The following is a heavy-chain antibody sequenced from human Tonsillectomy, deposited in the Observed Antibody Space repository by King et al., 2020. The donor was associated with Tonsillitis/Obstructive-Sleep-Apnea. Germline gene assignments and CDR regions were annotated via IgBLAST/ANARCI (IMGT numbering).Heavy chain of an antibody. Sequence: VQLQQWGAGLLKPSETLSLTCAVYGGSFSGYYWSWIRQPPGKGLEWIGEINHSGSTNYNPSLKSRVTISVDTSKNQFSLKLSSVTAADRAVYYWASGWIRLWAHHFDSWGQGTLVTVSS. CDR3: ASGWIRLWAHHFDS. V-gene: IGHV4-34*01. CDR1: GGSFSGYY. J-gene: IGHJ4*02. D-gene: IGHD5-18*01. CDR2: INHSGST.